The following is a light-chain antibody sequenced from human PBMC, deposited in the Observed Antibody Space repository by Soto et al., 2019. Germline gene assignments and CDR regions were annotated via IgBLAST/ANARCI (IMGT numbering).Light chain of an antibody. Sequence: QAVVTQEPSFSVSPGGTVTLTCGLNSGSVSGTNFPSWCQQTHGQAPRTLIYSTNTRSSGVPDRFSGSILGNKASLTITGGQADDESDYYGLRDMGSGVVVGGGSKVTVL. V-gene: IGLV8-61*01. CDR2: STN. CDR3: LRDMGSGVV. J-gene: IGLJ2*01. CDR1: SGSVSGTNF.